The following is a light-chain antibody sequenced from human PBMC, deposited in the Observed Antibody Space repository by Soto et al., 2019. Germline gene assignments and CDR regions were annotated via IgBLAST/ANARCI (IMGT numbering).Light chain of an antibody. CDR1: QSIHTW. V-gene: IGKV1-5*03. Sequence: DGQMTQAPLTLSASVRDRITVTCRASQSIHTWLAWYQQKTGTVPKLLISGASTLDSGVPSRFSGSGSGTDFTLTIRSLQTEDVATYYCQKYNSAPLTFGGGTKGDIK. CDR2: GAS. CDR3: QKYNSAPLT. J-gene: IGKJ4*01.